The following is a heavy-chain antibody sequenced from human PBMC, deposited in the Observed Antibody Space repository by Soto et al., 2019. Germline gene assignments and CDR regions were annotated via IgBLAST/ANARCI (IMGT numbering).Heavy chain of an antibody. V-gene: IGHV4-30-4*01. Sequence: QVQLQESGPGLVKPSQTLSLTCTVSGGSISSGDYYWSWIRQPPGKGLEWIGYIYYSGRTYYTPAPKRRVTVAVDTSTNHFSLKLSSVTAADTAVYYCARAWLQLYYYGMDVWGQGTTVTVSS. D-gene: IGHD5-12*01. CDR2: IYYSGRT. CDR1: GGSISSGDYY. J-gene: IGHJ6*02. CDR3: ARAWLQLYYYGMDV.